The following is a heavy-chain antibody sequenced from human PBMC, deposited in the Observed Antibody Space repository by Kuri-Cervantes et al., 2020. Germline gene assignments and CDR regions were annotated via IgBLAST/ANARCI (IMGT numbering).Heavy chain of an antibody. Sequence: GGSLRLSCAASGFTFSSYSMNWVRQAPGKGLEWVSYISSSSSTTYYADSVKGRFTISRDNAKNSLYLQMNSLRDEDTAVYYCARSRAPESCTGGRFDWYFDLWGRGTLVTVSS. V-gene: IGHV3-48*02. J-gene: IGHJ2*01. CDR3: ARSRAPESCTGGRFDWYFDL. CDR1: GFTFSSYS. CDR2: ISSSSSTT. D-gene: IGHD3-3*01.